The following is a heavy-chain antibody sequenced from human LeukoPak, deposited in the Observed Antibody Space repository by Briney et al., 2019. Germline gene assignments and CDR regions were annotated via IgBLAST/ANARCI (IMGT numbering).Heavy chain of an antibody. CDR3: ASPHDSSGYPGTFDY. CDR2: IRGKANSYAT. V-gene: IGHV3-73*01. CDR1: GFTFSGSA. D-gene: IGHD3-22*01. Sequence: QPGGSLKLSCAASGFTFSGSAMHWVRQASGKGLEWVGRIRGKANSYATAYAASVKGRFTISRDDSKNTAYLQMNSLKTEDTAVYYCASPHDSSGYPGTFDYWGQGTLVTVSS. J-gene: IGHJ4*02.